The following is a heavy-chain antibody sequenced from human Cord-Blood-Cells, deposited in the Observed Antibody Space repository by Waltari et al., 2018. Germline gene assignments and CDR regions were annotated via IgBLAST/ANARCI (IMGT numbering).Heavy chain of an antibody. V-gene: IGHV1-69*01. D-gene: IGHD4-17*01. Sequence: QVQLVQSGAEVKKPGSSVKVSCKASGGTFSSYAISWVRPAPGQGLEWMGGIIPIFGTANYAQKFQGRVTITADESTSTAYMELSSLRSEDTAVYYCARYLRETTVVTKNWFDPWGQGTLVTVSS. CDR2: IIPIFGTA. CDR3: ARYLRETTVVTKNWFDP. CDR1: GGTFSSYA. J-gene: IGHJ5*02.